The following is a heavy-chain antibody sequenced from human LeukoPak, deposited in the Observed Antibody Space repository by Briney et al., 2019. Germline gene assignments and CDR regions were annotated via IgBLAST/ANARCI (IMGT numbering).Heavy chain of an antibody. J-gene: IGHJ4*02. CDR3: ARAYYYGSGSYYKPPNY. D-gene: IGHD3-10*01. Sequence: GRSLRLSCAASGFTFSNYVMHWVRQAPGKGLEWVAIIWFDGTNKYYADSVKGRFTISRDNSKDALYLQMNSLRAEDTAVYYCARAYYYGSGSYYKPPNYWGQGTLVTVSS. CDR1: GFTFSNYV. V-gene: IGHV3-33*01. CDR2: IWFDGTNK.